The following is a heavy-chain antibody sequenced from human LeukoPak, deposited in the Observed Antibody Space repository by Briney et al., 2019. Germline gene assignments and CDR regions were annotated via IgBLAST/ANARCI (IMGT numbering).Heavy chain of an antibody. Sequence: PGGSLRLSCAASGFTFSSYAMTWVHQAPGKGLEWVSAVSGSGGSTYYADSVKGRFTISRDNSKNTLYLQMNSLRAEDTAVYYCAKGGPVAADPRYFHHWGQGILVTVSS. V-gene: IGHV3-23*01. D-gene: IGHD6-19*01. J-gene: IGHJ1*01. CDR2: VSGSGGST. CDR1: GFTFSSYA. CDR3: AKGGPVAADPRYFHH.